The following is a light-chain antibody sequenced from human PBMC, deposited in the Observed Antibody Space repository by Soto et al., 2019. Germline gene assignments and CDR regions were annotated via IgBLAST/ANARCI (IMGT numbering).Light chain of an antibody. CDR3: QQYNNWPPTWT. Sequence: EIVLTQSPGTLSFSQGERATLSCRASHSVSSNLAWYQQKPGQAPRLLIYGASTRATGIPARFSGSGSGTEFTLTISSLQSEDFAVYYCQQYNNWPPTWTFGQGTKVDIK. J-gene: IGKJ1*01. CDR2: GAS. CDR1: HSVSSN. V-gene: IGKV3-15*01.